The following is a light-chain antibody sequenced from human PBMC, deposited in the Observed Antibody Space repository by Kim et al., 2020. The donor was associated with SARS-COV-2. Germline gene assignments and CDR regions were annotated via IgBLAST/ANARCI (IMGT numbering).Light chain of an antibody. V-gene: IGLV3-1*01. Sequence: SYELTQPPSVSVSPGQTATITCSGDKLTDKYACWYQQKPGQSPMLVIYQDDKRPSGIPKRFSGSNSGGTATLTITGTLAIDEADYYCQAWDSNRVFGGGTQLTVL. CDR3: QAWDSNRV. J-gene: IGLJ3*02. CDR1: KLTDKY. CDR2: QDD.